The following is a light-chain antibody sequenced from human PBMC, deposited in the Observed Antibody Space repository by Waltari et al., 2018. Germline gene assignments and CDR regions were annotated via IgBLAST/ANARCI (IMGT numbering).Light chain of an antibody. V-gene: IGKV1-9*01. Sequence: DIQLTQSPSFLSASVRDRVTITCRASQGISNYLAWYQQKPGKAPKLLIDSASTLQSGVPSRFSGSGSGTEFSLTISSLQPEDFAIYYCHQSYTTPQTFGQGTKVEIK. J-gene: IGKJ1*01. CDR2: SAS. CDR1: QGISNY. CDR3: HQSYTTPQT.